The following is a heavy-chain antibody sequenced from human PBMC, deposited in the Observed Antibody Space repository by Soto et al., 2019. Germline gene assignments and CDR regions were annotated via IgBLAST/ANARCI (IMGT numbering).Heavy chain of an antibody. D-gene: IGHD1-26*01. V-gene: IGHV4-59*01. Sequence: QVQLQESGPGLVKPSETLSLTCTVSGGSITRDYWSWIRQPPGKALEWIGYIYYSGTTYYNPSLKSRVTISVDTSKTQFSLRLTSVTAADTAVYCCAKSPDGRGYYYNGMDVWGQGTTVTVSS. CDR3: AKSPDGRGYYYNGMDV. J-gene: IGHJ6*02. CDR1: GGSITRDY. CDR2: IYYSGTT.